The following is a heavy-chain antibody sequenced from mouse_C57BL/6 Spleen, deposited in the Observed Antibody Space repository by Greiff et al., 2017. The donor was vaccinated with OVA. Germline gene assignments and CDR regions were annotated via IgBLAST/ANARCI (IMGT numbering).Heavy chain of an antibody. CDR2: INPNNGGT. CDR3: ARGAILRPTVDY. D-gene: IGHD1-2*01. J-gene: IGHJ2*01. CDR1: GYTFTDYY. Sequence: EVQLQQSGPELVKPGASVKLSCKASGYTFTDYYMNWVKQSHGKSLEWIGDINPNNGGTSYNQKFKGKATLTVDKSSSTAYMELRRLTSEDSAVYYCARGAILRPTVDYWGQGTTLTVSS. V-gene: IGHV1-26*01.